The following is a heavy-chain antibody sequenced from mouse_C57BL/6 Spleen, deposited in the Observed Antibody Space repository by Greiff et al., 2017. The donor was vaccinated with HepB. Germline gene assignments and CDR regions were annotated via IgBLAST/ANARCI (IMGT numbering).Heavy chain of an antibody. CDR1: GYTFTSYW. CDR3: TRRYYGDYVNWYFDV. D-gene: IGHD2-13*01. CDR2: IYPGNSDT. J-gene: IGHJ1*03. V-gene: IGHV1-5*01. Sequence: VQLQQSGTVLARPGASVKMSCKTSGYTFTSYWMHWVKQRPGQGLEWIGAIYPGNSDTSYNQKFKDKAKLTAVTSASTAYMELSSLTNEDSAVYDCTRRYYGDYVNWYFDVWGTGTTVTVAS.